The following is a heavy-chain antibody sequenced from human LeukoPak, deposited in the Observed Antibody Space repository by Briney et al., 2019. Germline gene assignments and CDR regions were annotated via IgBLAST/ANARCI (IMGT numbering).Heavy chain of an antibody. Sequence: GASVKVSCKASGYTFTGYYMHWVRQAPGQGLEWMGWINPNSGGTNYAQKSQGRVTMTRDTSISTAYMELSRLRSDDTAVYYCARARWAYTASFDYWGQGTLVTVSS. J-gene: IGHJ4*02. CDR3: ARARWAYTASFDY. CDR1: GYTFTGYY. V-gene: IGHV1-2*02. D-gene: IGHD3-16*01. CDR2: INPNSGGT.